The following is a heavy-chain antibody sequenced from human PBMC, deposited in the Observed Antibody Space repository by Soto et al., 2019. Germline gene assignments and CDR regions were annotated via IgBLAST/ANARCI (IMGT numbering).Heavy chain of an antibody. CDR3: ARMLVEDDILTGYYTDY. CDR2: IYPGDSDT. CDR1: GYSFTSYW. J-gene: IGHJ4*02. D-gene: IGHD3-9*01. Sequence: EVQLVQSGAEVKKPGESLKISCKGSGYSFTSYWIGWVRQMPGKGLEWMGIIYPGDSDTRYSPSFQGQVTISADKSISTAYLQWSSLKASDTAMYYCARMLVEDDILTGYYTDYWGQGTLVTVSS. V-gene: IGHV5-51*03.